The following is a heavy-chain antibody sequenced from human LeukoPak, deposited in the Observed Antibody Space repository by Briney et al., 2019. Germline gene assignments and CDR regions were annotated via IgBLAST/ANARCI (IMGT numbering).Heavy chain of an antibody. V-gene: IGHV4-34*01. CDR1: GGSFSGYY. Sequence: SETLSLTCAVYGGSFSGYYWSWIRQPPGKGLEWIGEINHSGSTNYNPSLKSRVTMSIDTSKNQFSLKLSSVTAADTAVYYCASTVRELVITHGGDYYYYYMDVWGKGTTVTISS. D-gene: IGHD3-9*01. CDR3: ASTVRELVITHGGDYYYYYMDV. J-gene: IGHJ6*03. CDR2: INHSGST.